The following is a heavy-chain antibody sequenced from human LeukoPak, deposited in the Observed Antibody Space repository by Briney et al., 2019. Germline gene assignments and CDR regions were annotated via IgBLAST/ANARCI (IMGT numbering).Heavy chain of an antibody. J-gene: IGHJ4*02. CDR3: AKKGIYSGSGAYYFDY. V-gene: IGHV3-23*01. D-gene: IGHD3-10*01. CDR2: ISGSGGST. Sequence: GGSLRHSCAASGFTFSSYAMSWVRQAPGKGLEWVSAISGSGGSTYYADSVKGRFTISRGNSKNTLYLQMNSLRAEDTAVYYCAKKGIYSGSGAYYFDYWGQGTLVTVPS. CDR1: GFTFSSYA.